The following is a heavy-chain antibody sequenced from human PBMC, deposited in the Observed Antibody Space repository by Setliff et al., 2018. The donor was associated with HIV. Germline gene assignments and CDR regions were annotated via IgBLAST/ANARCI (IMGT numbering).Heavy chain of an antibody. V-gene: IGHV4-59*01. J-gene: IGHJ4*02. Sequence: SETLSLTCTVSGGSISSYYWSWIRQPPGEGLEWIGYIFYSGSTNYNPSLKSRVTISLDTSKNQFSLKLTSVTAADTAVYYCAREVRWELPQGFDHWGQGSQVTVSS. D-gene: IGHD1-26*01. CDR2: IFYSGST. CDR1: GGSISSYY. CDR3: AREVRWELPQGFDH.